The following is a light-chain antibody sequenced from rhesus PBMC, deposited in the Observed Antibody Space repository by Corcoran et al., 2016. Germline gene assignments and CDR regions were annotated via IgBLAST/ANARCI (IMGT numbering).Light chain of an antibody. CDR3: QQYSSSPFT. Sequence: DIQMTQSPSSLSASVGDTVTITCRASQSISSWLAWYQQKPGKAPQLLIYKASTLQSGVPSRFRGSGSGTDVTLPISSLQSEDVATYYCQQYSSSPFTFGPGTKLDIK. J-gene: IGKJ3*01. V-gene: IGKV1-22*01. CDR2: KAS. CDR1: QSISSW.